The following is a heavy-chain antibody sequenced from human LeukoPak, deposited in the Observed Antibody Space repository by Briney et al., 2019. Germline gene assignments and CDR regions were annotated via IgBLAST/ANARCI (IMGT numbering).Heavy chain of an antibody. J-gene: IGHJ4*02. CDR1: GGSISGSTYY. CDR3: ARDDYTYYYGSGSRAALDY. CDR2: IYYSGST. V-gene: IGHV4-39*07. D-gene: IGHD3-10*01. Sequence: SETLSLTCTVSGGSISGSTYYWGWIRQPPGKGLEWIGSIYYSGSTYYNPSLKSRVTISVDTSKNQFSLKLSSVTAADTAVYYCARDDYTYYYGSGSRAALDYWGQGTLVTVSS.